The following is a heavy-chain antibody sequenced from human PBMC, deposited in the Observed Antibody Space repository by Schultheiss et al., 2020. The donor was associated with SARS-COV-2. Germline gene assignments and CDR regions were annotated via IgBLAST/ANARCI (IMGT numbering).Heavy chain of an antibody. CDR1: GFTFSSYA. Sequence: GGSLRLSCAASGFTFSSYAMSWVRQAPGKGLEWVAVISYDGSNKYYADSVKGRFTISRDNSKNTLYLQMNSLRAEDTAVYYCARGTYYDFWSGYYPRANYYYYYGMDVWGQGTTVTVSS. D-gene: IGHD3-3*01. V-gene: IGHV3-30*03. CDR2: ISYDGSNK. J-gene: IGHJ6*02. CDR3: ARGTYYDFWSGYYPRANYYYYYGMDV.